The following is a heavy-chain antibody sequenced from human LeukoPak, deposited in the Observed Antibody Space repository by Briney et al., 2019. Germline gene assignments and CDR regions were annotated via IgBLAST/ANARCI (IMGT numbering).Heavy chain of an antibody. V-gene: IGHV1-69*05. CDR2: IIPIFGTA. D-gene: IGHD3-22*01. Sequence: SVKVSCKASGGTFSSYAISWVRQAPGQGLEWMGGIIPIFGTANYAQKFQGRVTITTDESTSTAYMELSSLRSEDTAVYYCARSPITMIVVVNYYFDYWGQGTLVTVSS. CDR3: ARSPITMIVVVNYYFDY. CDR1: GGTFSSYA. J-gene: IGHJ4*02.